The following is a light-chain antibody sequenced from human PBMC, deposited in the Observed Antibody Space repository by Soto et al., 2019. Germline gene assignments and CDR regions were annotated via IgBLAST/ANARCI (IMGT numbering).Light chain of an antibody. V-gene: IGKV4-1*01. J-gene: IGKJ2*01. CDR2: WAS. Sequence: DIVMTQSPDSLAVSLGERATINCKSSQSILYSPNNKDYLAWYQQKPGQPPKLLIYWASTREPGVPDRFSGSGAGTDFTLTISSLQAEDVAVYYCQQYYSTPLVFRQGTKLQIK. CDR3: QQYYSTPLV. CDR1: QSILYSPNNKDY.